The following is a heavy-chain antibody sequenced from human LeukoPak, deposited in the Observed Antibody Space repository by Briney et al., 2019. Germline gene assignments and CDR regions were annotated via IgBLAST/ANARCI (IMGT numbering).Heavy chain of an antibody. D-gene: IGHD6-19*01. CDR2: IDPRDSYS. Sequence: GESLKISCKGFGYSFANYWITWVRQMPGKGLEWMGRIDPRDSYSNYSPSFQGHVTISVDKSINTVYLHWNTLKPPDTAMYYCARLGEEWLVHNWFDPWGQGTLVTVSS. J-gene: IGHJ5*02. CDR1: GYSFANYW. CDR3: ARLGEEWLVHNWFDP. V-gene: IGHV5-10-1*01.